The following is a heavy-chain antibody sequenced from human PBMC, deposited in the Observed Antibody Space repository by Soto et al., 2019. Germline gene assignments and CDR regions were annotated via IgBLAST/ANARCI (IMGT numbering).Heavy chain of an antibody. J-gene: IGHJ4*02. D-gene: IGHD6-19*01. CDR1: GYTFTSYY. CDR3: ARALAVAEFDY. V-gene: IGHV1-46*01. Sequence: QVQLVQSGAEVKKPGASVKVSCKASGYTFTSYYMHWVRQAPGQGLEWMGIINPSGGSTSYAQKFQGRGTMTRDTATSTVYMELSSLRSEDTAVYYCARALAVAEFDYWGQGTLVTVCS. CDR2: INPSGGST.